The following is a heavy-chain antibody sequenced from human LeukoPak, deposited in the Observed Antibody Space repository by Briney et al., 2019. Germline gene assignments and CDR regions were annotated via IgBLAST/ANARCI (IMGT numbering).Heavy chain of an antibody. D-gene: IGHD6-6*01. CDR2: IYYIGST. J-gene: IGHJ6*02. Sequence: SETLSLTCTVSDGSISNYYWTWIRQPPGKGLEWIGYIYYIGSTNYNPSLKSRVSISVDTSKNQVSLKLSSVTAADTAVYYCARRVVPYGMDVWGLGTTVTVSS. CDR1: DGSISNYY. CDR3: ARRVVPYGMDV. V-gene: IGHV4-59*08.